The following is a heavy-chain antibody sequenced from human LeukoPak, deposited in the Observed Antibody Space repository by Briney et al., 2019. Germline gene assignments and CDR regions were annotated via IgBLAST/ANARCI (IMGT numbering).Heavy chain of an antibody. CDR3: ARHTGYGTTYWFDP. CDR2: IYYSGST. D-gene: IGHD5-18*01. CDR1: GGSISSSSYY. V-gene: IGHV4-39*01. Sequence: SETLSLTCTVSGGSISSSSYYWGWIRQPPGKGLEWIASIYYSGSTYYNPSLKSRVTISVDTSKNQSSLKLSSVTAAATAVYYCARHTGYGTTYWFDPWGQGTLVTVSS. J-gene: IGHJ5*02.